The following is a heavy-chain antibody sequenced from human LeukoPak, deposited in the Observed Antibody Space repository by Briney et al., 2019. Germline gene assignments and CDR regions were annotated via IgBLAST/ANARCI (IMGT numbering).Heavy chain of an antibody. J-gene: IGHJ4*02. Sequence: SVKVSCKASVGTFSSYAISWVRQAPGQGLEWMGRIIPILGIANYAQKFQGRVTITADKSTSTAYMELSSLRSEDTAVYYCARGKGQLGQDYWGQGTLVTVSS. CDR1: VGTFSSYA. D-gene: IGHD6-6*01. CDR2: IIPILGIA. CDR3: ARGKGQLGQDY. V-gene: IGHV1-69*04.